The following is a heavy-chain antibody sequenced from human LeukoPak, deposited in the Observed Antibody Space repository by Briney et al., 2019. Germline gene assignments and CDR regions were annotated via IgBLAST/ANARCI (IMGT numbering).Heavy chain of an antibody. CDR2: IYTSGST. V-gene: IGHV4-4*07. CDR3: ARYSSSWYLSWFDP. CDR1: GGSISSYY. J-gene: IGHJ5*02. Sequence: SETLSLTCTVSGGSISSYYWSWIRQPAGKGLEWIGRIYTSGSTNYNPSLKSRVTMSVDTSKNQFSLKLSSVTAADTAVYYCARYSSSWYLSWFDPWGQGTLVTVSS. D-gene: IGHD6-13*01.